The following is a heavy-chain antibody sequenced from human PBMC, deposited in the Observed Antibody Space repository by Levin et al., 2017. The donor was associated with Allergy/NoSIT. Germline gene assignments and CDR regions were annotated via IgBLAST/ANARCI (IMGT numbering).Heavy chain of an antibody. CDR3: ARRPRGYSYGSKTYYFDY. CDR2: IYPGDSDT. J-gene: IGHJ4*02. CDR1: GYSFTSYW. D-gene: IGHD5-18*01. V-gene: IGHV5-51*01. Sequence: GESLKISCKGSGYSFTSYWIGWVRQMPGKGLEWMGIIYPGDSDTRYSPSFQGQVTISADKSISTAYLQWSSLKASDTAMYYCARRPRGYSYGSKTYYFDYWGQGTLVTVSS.